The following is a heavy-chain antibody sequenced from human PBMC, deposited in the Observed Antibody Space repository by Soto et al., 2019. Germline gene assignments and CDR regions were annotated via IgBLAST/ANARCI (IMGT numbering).Heavy chain of an antibody. CDR2: IIPIFGTA. CDR1: GYTFTDYG. CDR3: ARGLGDIVVLPI. J-gene: IGHJ6*02. D-gene: IGHD2-2*01. Sequence: GASVKVSCKASGYTFTDYGISWVRQAPGQGLEWMGGIIPIFGTANYAQKFQGRVTMTRDTSTSTVYMELSSLRSEDTAVYYCARGLGDIVVLPIWGQGTTVTVSS. V-gene: IGHV1-69*05.